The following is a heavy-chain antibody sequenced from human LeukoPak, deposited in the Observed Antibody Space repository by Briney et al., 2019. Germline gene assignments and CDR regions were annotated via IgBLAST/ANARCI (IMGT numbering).Heavy chain of an antibody. CDR2: ISAYNGNT. J-gene: IGHJ1*01. CDR1: GYTFTSYG. Sequence: ASVKVSCKASGYTFTSYGISWVRQAPGQGLEWMGWISAYNGNTNYAQKLQGRVTMTTDTSTSTAYMELRSLRSDDTAVYYCAAREDYYDSSGSLVYFQHWGQGTLVTVSS. CDR3: AAREDYYDSSGSLVYFQH. D-gene: IGHD3-22*01. V-gene: IGHV1-18*01.